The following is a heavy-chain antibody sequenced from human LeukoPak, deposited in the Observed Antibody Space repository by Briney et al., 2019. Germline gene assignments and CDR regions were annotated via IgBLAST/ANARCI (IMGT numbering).Heavy chain of an antibody. CDR1: GLTFSSYA. CDR2: ISVSGGST. CDR3: AKGLGNFQH. J-gene: IGHJ1*01. Sequence: PGGSLRLSCAASGLTFSSYAMSWVRQAPGKGLEWVSAISVSGGSTYYADSVKGRFTISRDNSKNTLYLQMNSRRAEDTAVYYCAKGLGNFQHWGQGTLVTGSS. D-gene: IGHD1-14*01. V-gene: IGHV3-23*01.